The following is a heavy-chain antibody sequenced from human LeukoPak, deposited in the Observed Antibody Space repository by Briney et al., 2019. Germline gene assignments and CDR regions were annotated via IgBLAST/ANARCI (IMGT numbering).Heavy chain of an antibody. CDR2: IYPGDSDT. CDR1: GYSFTSYW. Sequence: GESLKISCKGSGYSFTSYWIGWVRQMPGKGLEWMGIIYPGDSDTRYSPSFQGQVTISADKSISTAYLQWSSLKASDTAMYYCARHIGHYYDSSGYYDRWFDPWGQETLVTVSS. CDR3: ARHIGHYYDSSGYYDRWFDP. D-gene: IGHD3-22*01. J-gene: IGHJ5*02. V-gene: IGHV5-51*01.